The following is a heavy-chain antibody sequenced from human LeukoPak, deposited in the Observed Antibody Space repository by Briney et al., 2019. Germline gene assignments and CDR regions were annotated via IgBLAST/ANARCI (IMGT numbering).Heavy chain of an antibody. J-gene: IGHJ3*01. CDR1: GFTFDDYG. Sequence: GGSLRLSYAASGFTFDDYGMSWVRQAPRKGLEWVSGINSYGGSTGYVDSVKGRFTISRDNAKNSLYLQMNSLRAEDTALYYCASEVTKPCAFDLWGQGTMVTVSS. CDR2: INSYGGST. CDR3: ASEVTKPCAFDL. D-gene: IGHD5-18*01. V-gene: IGHV3-20*03.